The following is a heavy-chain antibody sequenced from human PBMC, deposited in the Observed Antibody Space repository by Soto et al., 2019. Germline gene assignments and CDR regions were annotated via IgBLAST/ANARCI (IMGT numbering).Heavy chain of an antibody. V-gene: IGHV1-69*06. J-gene: IGHJ6*01. Sequence: SVKVSCKASGGTFSSYAISWVRQAPGQGLEWMGGIIPIFGTANYAQKFQGRVTITADKSTSTAYMELSSLRSEDTAVYYCASKTYYFWSDRSQYFYYGMDVWGEASTVTVTS. CDR1: GGTFSSYA. CDR3: ASKTYYFWSDRSQYFYYGMDV. D-gene: IGHD3-3*01. CDR2: IIPIFGTA.